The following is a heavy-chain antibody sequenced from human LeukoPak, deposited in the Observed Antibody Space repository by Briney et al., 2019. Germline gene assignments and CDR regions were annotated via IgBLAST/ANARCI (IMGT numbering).Heavy chain of an antibody. CDR1: GGSISSSSYY. CDR2: IYYSGST. J-gene: IGHJ5*02. Sequence: SETLSLTCTVSGGSISSSSYYWGWIRQPPGKGLEWIGSIYYSGSTYYNPSLKSRVTISVDTSKNQFSLKLSSVTAADTAVYYCASALTDSSSWYVGGRFDPWGQGTLVTVSS. D-gene: IGHD6-13*01. CDR3: ASALTDSSSWYVGGRFDP. V-gene: IGHV4-39*01.